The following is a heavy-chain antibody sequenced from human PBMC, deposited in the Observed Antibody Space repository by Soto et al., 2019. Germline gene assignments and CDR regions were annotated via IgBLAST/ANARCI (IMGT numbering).Heavy chain of an antibody. Sequence: GESLKISCAASGFTFSSYAMSWVRQAPGKGLEWVSAISGSGGSTYYADSVKGRFTISRDNSKNTLYLQMNSLRAEDTAVYYCAKDYYPRTPPPPNYYYYGMDVWGQGTTVTVSS. J-gene: IGHJ6*02. CDR2: ISGSGGST. CDR3: AKDYYPRTPPPPNYYYYGMDV. CDR1: GFTFSSYA. V-gene: IGHV3-23*01. D-gene: IGHD3-10*01.